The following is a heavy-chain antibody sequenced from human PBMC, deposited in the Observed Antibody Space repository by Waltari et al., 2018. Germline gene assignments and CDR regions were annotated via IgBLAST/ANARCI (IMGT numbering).Heavy chain of an antibody. Sequence: KPSETLSLTCAVYGGSFSGYYWSWIRQPPGKGLEWIGEINHSGSTNYNPSLKSRVTISVDTSKNQFSLKLSSVTAADTAVYYCARVRGRKRYCSSTSCYEGAYYYYYYGMDVWGQGTTVTVSS. D-gene: IGHD2-2*01. CDR1: GGSFSGYY. V-gene: IGHV4-34*01. CDR2: INHSGST. CDR3: ARVRGRKRYCSSTSCYEGAYYYYYYGMDV. J-gene: IGHJ6*02.